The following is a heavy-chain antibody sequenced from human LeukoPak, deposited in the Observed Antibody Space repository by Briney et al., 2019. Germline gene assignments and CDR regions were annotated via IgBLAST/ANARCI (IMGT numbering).Heavy chain of an antibody. V-gene: IGHV3-21*01. D-gene: IGHD1-1*01. Sequence: PGGSLRLSCAASGFTFSSYSMNWVRRAPGKGLEWVSSISSSSSYIYYADSVKGRFTISRDNAKNSLYLQMNSLRAEDTAVYYCARDQGVSQWNDVVGFDYWGQGTLDTVSS. J-gene: IGHJ4*02. CDR1: GFTFSSYS. CDR3: ARDQGVSQWNDVVGFDY. CDR2: ISSSSSYI.